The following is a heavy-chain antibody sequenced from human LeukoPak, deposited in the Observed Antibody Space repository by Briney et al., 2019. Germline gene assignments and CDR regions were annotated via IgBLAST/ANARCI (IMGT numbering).Heavy chain of an antibody. CDR1: GFTFSTYG. Sequence: QPGGSLRLSCAAPGFTFSTYGMHWARRAPGKGLEGVAFIRYDGSNKYYADSVKGRFTISRDNSKNTLYLQMNSLRTEDTAVYYCAKGDYYYSRVGYMDVWGKGTTVTISS. D-gene: IGHD3-22*01. CDR3: AKGDYYYSRVGYMDV. J-gene: IGHJ6*03. V-gene: IGHV3-30*02. CDR2: IRYDGSNK.